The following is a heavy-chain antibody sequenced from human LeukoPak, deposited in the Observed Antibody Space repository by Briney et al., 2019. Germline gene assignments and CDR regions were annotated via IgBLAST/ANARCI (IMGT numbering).Heavy chain of an antibody. CDR2: IYHSGST. CDR3: ARGQMASCRPFDY. D-gene: IGHD2-2*01. Sequence: PSETLSLTCAVSGGSISSSNWWSWVRQPPGKGLEWIGEIYHSGSTNYNPSLKSRVTISVDKSKNQFSLKLSSVTAADTAVYYCARGQMASCRPFDYWGQGTLVTVSS. V-gene: IGHV4-4*02. J-gene: IGHJ4*02. CDR1: GGSISSSNW.